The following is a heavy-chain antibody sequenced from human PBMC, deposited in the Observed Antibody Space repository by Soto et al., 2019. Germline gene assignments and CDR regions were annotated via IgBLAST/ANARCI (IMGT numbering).Heavy chain of an antibody. V-gene: IGHV1-8*01. CDR2: MNPNSGNT. J-gene: IGHJ6*03. CDR3: ARGRYSSGWYGVSYYYYYMDV. CDR1: GYTFTSYD. Sequence: EASVKVSCKASGYTFTSYDINWVRQATGQGLEWMGWMNPNSGNTGYAQKFQGRVTMTRNTSISTAYMELSSLRSEDTAVYYCARGRYSSGWYGVSYYYYYMDVWGKGTTVTVSS. D-gene: IGHD6-19*01.